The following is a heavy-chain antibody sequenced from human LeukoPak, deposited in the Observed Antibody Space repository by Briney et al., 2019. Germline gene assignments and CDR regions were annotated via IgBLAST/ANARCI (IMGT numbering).Heavy chain of an antibody. J-gene: IGHJ4*02. CDR2: ISAYNGNT. CDR1: GYTFTSYG. CDR3: AREDYYDSSGYPLDY. Sequence: GASVKVSCKASGYTFTSYGISWVRQAPGQGLEWMGWISAYNGNTNYAQKLQGRVTMTTDTSTSTAYMELRSLRSEDTAVYYCAREDYYDSSGYPLDYWGQGTLVTVSS. D-gene: IGHD3-22*01. V-gene: IGHV1-18*01.